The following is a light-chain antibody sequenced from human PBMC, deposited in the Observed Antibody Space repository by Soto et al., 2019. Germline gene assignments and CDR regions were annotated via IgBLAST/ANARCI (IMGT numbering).Light chain of an antibody. CDR2: GAS. J-gene: IGKJ2*01. CDR3: QQYKSWPYT. V-gene: IGKV3-20*01. CDR1: QSVSSSN. Sequence: EIVLTQSPGTLSLSPGDRATLYCRASQSVSSSNLAWYQQKRGQSPRLLIYGASSRATGIPDRFSGSGSGPDFTLTISRLESEDFAVYYCQQYKSWPYTFGQGTKVDIK.